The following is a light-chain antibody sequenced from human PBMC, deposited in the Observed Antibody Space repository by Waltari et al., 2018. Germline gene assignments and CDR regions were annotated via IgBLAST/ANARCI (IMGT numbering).Light chain of an antibody. J-gene: IGKJ5*01. V-gene: IGKV3-11*01. CDR1: QSLSSS. CDR2: DTS. Sequence: EIVLTQSPATLSLSPGAGATLSCRASQSLSSSLAWYQQKPGQAPRLLIYDTSNRATGIPARFSGRGSGTDFTLTISSLEGDDFALYYCQHRSSWPPEVSFGQGTRLEIK. CDR3: QHRSSWPPEVS.